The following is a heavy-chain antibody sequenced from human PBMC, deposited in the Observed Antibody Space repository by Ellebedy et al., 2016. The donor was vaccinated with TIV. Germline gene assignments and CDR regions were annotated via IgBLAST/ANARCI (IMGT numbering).Heavy chain of an antibody. D-gene: IGHD3-22*01. Sequence: GESLKISCAASGFTFSSYSMNWVRQAPGKGLEWVSVIYSGGSTYYADSVKGRFTISRDNAKNSLYLQMNSLRAEDTAMYYCASGPYDSSGTFDYWGQGTLVTVSS. V-gene: IGHV3-66*01. CDR1: GFTFSSYS. CDR3: ASGPYDSSGTFDY. CDR2: IYSGGST. J-gene: IGHJ4*02.